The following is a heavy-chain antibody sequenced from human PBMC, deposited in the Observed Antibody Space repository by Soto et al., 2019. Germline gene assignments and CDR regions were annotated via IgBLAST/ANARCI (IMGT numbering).Heavy chain of an antibody. V-gene: IGHV1-8*01. Sequence: ASVKVSCKPSGYTFTSYDINWVRQATGQGQEWMGWMNPNSGNTGYAQKFQGRVTMTRNTSISTAYMELSSLRSEDTAVYYCARMGSPGYYYYYYMDVWGKGTTVTVSS. CDR1: GYTFTSYD. CDR3: ARMGSPGYYYYYYMDV. D-gene: IGHD6-13*01. CDR2: MNPNSGNT. J-gene: IGHJ6*03.